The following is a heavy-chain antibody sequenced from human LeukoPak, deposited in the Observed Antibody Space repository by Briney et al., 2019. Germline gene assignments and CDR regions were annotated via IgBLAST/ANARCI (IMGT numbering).Heavy chain of an antibody. Sequence: KTSETLSLTCTVSGGSISIYYWSWIRQPPGKGLEWIGRINYSGSTYYNPSLKSRVSISVDTSKNQFSLKLSSVTAADTAVYYCARQCHAYSSYVYFYYYMDVWGKGTTVTVSS. CDR3: ARQCHAYSSYVYFYYYMDV. CDR1: GGSISIYY. J-gene: IGHJ6*03. D-gene: IGHD4-11*01. V-gene: IGHV4-59*05. CDR2: INYSGST.